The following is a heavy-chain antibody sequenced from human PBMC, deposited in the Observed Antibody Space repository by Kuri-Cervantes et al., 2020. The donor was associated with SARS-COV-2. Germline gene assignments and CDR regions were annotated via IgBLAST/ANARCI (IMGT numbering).Heavy chain of an antibody. V-gene: IGHV4-34*01. J-gene: IGHJ6*02. Sequence: AGSLRLSCAVYGGSFSGYYWSWIRQPPGKGLEWIGEINHSGSTNYNPSLKSRVTISVDTSKNQFSLKLSSVTAADTAVYYCARGLRWQQPHRNYYYYGMDVWGQGTTVTVSS. D-gene: IGHD5-24*01. CDR2: INHSGST. CDR1: GGSFSGYY. CDR3: ARGLRWQQPHRNYYYYGMDV.